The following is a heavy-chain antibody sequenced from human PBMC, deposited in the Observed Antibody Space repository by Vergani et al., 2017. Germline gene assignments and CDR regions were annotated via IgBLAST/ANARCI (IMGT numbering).Heavy chain of an antibody. CDR2: ISSSSSYI. D-gene: IGHD3-16*01. Sequence: EVQLVESGGGLVKPGGSLRLSCAASGFTFSSYSMNWVRQAPGKGLEWVSSISSSSSYIYYADSVKGRFTISRDNAKNQFSLRLTTLTAADTAVYYCARQFWVSQGVGAFETWGRGTEVSVSS. V-gene: IGHV3-21*04. CDR3: ARQFWVSQGVGAFET. J-gene: IGHJ3*02. CDR1: GFTFSSYS.